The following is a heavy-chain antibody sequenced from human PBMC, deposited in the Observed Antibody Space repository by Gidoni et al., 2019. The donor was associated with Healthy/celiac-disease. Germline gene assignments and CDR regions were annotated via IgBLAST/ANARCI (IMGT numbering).Heavy chain of an antibody. J-gene: IGHJ3*02. D-gene: IGHD3-16*02. CDR1: GFTFSSYG. V-gene: IGHV3-30*18. Sequence: QVQLVESGGGVVQPGRSLSLSCAASGFTFSSYGMHWVRQAPGKGLEWVAVISYDGSNTYDADSVKGLFTISRDNSKNTLYLQMNSLRAEDTAVYYCAKRLDYDYVWGSYRPNDAFDIWGQGTMVTVSS. CDR3: AKRLDYDYVWGSYRPNDAFDI. CDR2: ISYDGSNT.